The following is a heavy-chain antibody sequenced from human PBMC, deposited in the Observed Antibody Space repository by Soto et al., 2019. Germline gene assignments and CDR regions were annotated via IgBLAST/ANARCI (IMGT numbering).Heavy chain of an antibody. J-gene: IGHJ6*02. D-gene: IGHD3-10*01. Sequence: GGSLRLSCAASGFTFSSYSMNWVRQAPGKGLEWVSYISGSGGSTYYADSVRGRFTISGDNSKNTLYLQMNSLRAEDTAVYYCAKVMGYYYYGMDVWGQGTTVTVSS. CDR1: GFTFSSYS. CDR3: AKVMGYYYYGMDV. CDR2: ISGSGGST. V-gene: IGHV3-23*01.